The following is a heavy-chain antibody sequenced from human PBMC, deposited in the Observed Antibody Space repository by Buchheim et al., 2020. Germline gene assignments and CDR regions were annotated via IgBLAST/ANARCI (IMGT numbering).Heavy chain of an antibody. CDR1: GFTFSASS. Sequence: VQLVESGGGLVQPGGSLILSCAASGFTFSASSIHWVRQASGKGLEWISRIRSTTNNYATTYGASVKGRFTISRDDSKDTAYLHMNSLNIEDTAVYYCSGKDFYDDSGYAVEYWGRGTL. D-gene: IGHD3-22*01. CDR2: IRSTTNNYAT. V-gene: IGHV3-73*01. J-gene: IGHJ4*02. CDR3: SGKDFYDDSGYAVEY.